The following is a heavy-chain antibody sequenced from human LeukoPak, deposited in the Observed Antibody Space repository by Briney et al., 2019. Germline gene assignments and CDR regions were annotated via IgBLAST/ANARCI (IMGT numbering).Heavy chain of an antibody. CDR1: GFTFSSYG. CDR3: ARSTYYYDSSGYYFRSLELDY. J-gene: IGHJ4*02. V-gene: IGHV3-23*01. D-gene: IGHD3-22*01. CDR2: IGGSGGST. Sequence: GGSLRLSCAASGFTFSSYGMSWVRQAPGKGLEWVSAIGGSGGSTYYADSVKGRFTISRDNSKNTLYLQMNSLRAEDTAVYYCARSTYYYDSSGYYFRSLELDYWGQGTLVTVSS.